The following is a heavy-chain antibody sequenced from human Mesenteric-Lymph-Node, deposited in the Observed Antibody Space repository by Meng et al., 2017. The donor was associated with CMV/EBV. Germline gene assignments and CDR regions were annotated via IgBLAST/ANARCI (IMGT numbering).Heavy chain of an antibody. D-gene: IGHD5-12*01. Sequence: VYGGSFSGYYWSWIRQPPGKGLEWIGEINHSGSTNYTPSLKSRVTISVDTSKNQFSLKLSSVTAADTAVYYCASPGYSGYATRRFDYWGQGTLVTVSS. CDR3: ASPGYSGYATRRFDY. CDR2: INHSGST. CDR1: GGSFSGYY. J-gene: IGHJ4*02. V-gene: IGHV4-34*01.